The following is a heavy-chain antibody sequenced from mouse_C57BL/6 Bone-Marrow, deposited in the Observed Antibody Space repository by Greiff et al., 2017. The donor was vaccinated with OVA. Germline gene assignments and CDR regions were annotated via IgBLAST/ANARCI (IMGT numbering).Heavy chain of an antibody. CDR3: ARDGLPYAMDY. Sequence: EVQGVESGGGLVKPGGSLKLSCAASGFTFSSYAMSWVRQTPEKRLEWVATISDGGSYTYYPDNVKGRFTISRDNAKNNLYLQMSHLKSEDTAMYYCARDGLPYAMDYWGQGTSVTVSS. CDR1: GFTFSSYA. CDR2: ISDGGSYT. V-gene: IGHV5-4*01. J-gene: IGHJ4*01.